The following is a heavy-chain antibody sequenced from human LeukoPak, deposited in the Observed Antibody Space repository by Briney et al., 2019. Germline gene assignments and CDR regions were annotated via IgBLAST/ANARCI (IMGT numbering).Heavy chain of an antibody. CDR1: GGSISGYF. J-gene: IGHJ4*02. CDR2: IYSSGSN. D-gene: IGHD5-12*01. CDR3: AREPTSGREPTSGRPLDY. V-gene: IGHV4-4*07. Sequence: SETLSLTCTVSGGSISGYFWTWIRQPAGKGLEWIGRIYSSGSNNYNPSLKSRVTMSLATSKNHFSLNLTSVTAADTAVYYCAREPTSGREPTSGRPLDYWGQGTLVTVSS.